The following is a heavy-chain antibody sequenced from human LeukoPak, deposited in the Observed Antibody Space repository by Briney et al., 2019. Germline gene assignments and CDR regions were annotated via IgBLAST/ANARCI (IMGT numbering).Heavy chain of an antibody. V-gene: IGHV5-51*01. CDR3: AMDSNRIAVTQIFDY. J-gene: IGHJ4*02. D-gene: IGHD6-19*01. Sequence: GESLKISCKGSGYSFTSYWIGWVRQMPGKGLEWMGIIYPGDSDTRYSPSFQGQVTISADRFISTAYLQWSSLKASDTAMYYCAMDSNRIAVTQIFDYWGQGTLVTVSS. CDR1: GYSFTSYW. CDR2: IYPGDSDT.